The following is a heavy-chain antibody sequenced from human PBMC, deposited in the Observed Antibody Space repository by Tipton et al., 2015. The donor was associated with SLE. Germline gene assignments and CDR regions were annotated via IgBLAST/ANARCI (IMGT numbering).Heavy chain of an antibody. CDR3: AKGGKYYDFWSGYSTGFDY. CDR2: INSDGSST. V-gene: IGHV3-74*01. Sequence: SLRLSCAASGFTFSSYWMHWVRQAPGKGLVWVSRINSDGSSTSYADSVKGRFTISRDNAKNTLYLQMNSLRAEDTAVYYCAKGGKYYDFWSGYSTGFDYWGQGTLVTVSS. CDR1: GFTFSSYW. J-gene: IGHJ4*02. D-gene: IGHD3-3*01.